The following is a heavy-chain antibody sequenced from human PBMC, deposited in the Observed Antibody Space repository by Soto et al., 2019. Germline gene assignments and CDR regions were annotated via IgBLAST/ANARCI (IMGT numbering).Heavy chain of an antibody. D-gene: IGHD2-15*01. Sequence: ASVKVSCKASGGTFSSYAISWVRQAPGQGLEWMGGIIPIFGTANYAQKFQGRVTITADESTSTAHMELSSLRSEDTAVYYCARGTQTVVTSMGHAFDIWGQGTMVTVSS. J-gene: IGHJ3*02. V-gene: IGHV1-69*13. CDR2: IIPIFGTA. CDR3: ARGTQTVVTSMGHAFDI. CDR1: GGTFSSYA.